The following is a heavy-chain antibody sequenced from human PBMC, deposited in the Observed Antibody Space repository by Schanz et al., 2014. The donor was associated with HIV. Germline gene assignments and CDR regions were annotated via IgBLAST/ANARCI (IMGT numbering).Heavy chain of an antibody. V-gene: IGHV1-46*01. D-gene: IGHD3-22*01. CDR2: INPSGGST. J-gene: IGHJ5*02. CDR1: GYTFTAYY. Sequence: QVQLVQSGAEVKKPGASVKVSCKASGYTFTAYYIHWVRQAPGQGLEWMGWINPSGGSTTYAQKFQGRVTMTRNTSISTAYMELSSLTSEDTAVYYCARGRRDVSMIILYWFDPWGQGTLVTVSS. CDR3: ARGRRDVSMIILYWFDP.